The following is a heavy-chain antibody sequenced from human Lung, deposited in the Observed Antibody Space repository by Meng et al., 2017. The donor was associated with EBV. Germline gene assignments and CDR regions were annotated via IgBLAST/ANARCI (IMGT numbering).Heavy chain of an antibody. CDR3: ARGVVGDTYHDY. D-gene: IGHD1-26*01. CDR1: GSSLTSSG. V-gene: IGHV7-4-1*02. CDR2: IHIHWGDH. Sequence: LKQSGPAVENPTPSVTVSCHSSGSSLTSSGMSWGRQSPAQGKDREWCIHIHWGDHTHYHPFPRRCLFISDTTFSKALLQTITKKAQDTAASYCARGVVGDTYHDYWGQGTLVTVSS. J-gene: IGHJ4*02.